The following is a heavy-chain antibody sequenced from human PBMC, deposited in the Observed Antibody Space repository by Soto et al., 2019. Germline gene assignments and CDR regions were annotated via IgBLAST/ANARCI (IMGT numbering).Heavy chain of an antibody. CDR2: IRSKANSYAT. V-gene: IGHV3-73*01. D-gene: IGHD6-19*01. Sequence: GGSLRLSCAASGFTFSGSAMHWVRQASGKGLEWVGRIRSKANSYATAYAASVKGRFTISRDDSKNTAYLQMNSLKTEDTAVYYCMREQWPFDYWGQGTLVTVSS. CDR1: GFTFSGSA. J-gene: IGHJ4*02. CDR3: MREQWPFDY.